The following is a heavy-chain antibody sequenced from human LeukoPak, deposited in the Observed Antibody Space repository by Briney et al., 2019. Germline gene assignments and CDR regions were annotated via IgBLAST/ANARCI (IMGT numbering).Heavy chain of an antibody. CDR1: GGSISSSSYY. CDR2: IYYSGST. Sequence: SETLSLTCTVSGGSISSSSYYWGWIRQPPGKGLEWIGSIYYSGSTYYNPSLKSRVTISVDTSKNQFSLKLSSVTAADTAVYYCARSKVDSYGNPPEYFDYWGQGTLVTVSS. J-gene: IGHJ4*02. D-gene: IGHD5-18*01. CDR3: ARSKVDSYGNPPEYFDY. V-gene: IGHV4-39*07.